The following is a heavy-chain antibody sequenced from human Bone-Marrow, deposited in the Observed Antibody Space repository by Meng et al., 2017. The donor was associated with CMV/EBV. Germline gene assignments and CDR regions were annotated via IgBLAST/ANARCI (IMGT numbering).Heavy chain of an antibody. CDR1: GYTFTSYD. V-gene: IGHV1-18*01. CDR3: ARDRERIGGATDY. CDR2: MNPNSGNT. D-gene: IGHD1-26*01. Sequence: ASVQVSCKASGYTFTSYDINWVRQATGQGLEWMGWMNPNSGNTNYAQKLQGRVTMTTDTSTSTAYMELRSLRSDDTAVYYCARDRERIGGATDYWGQGTRVTVSS. J-gene: IGHJ4*02.